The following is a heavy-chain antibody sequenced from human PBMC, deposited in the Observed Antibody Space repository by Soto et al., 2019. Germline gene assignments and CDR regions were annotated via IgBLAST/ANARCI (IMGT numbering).Heavy chain of an antibody. Sequence: QLQLQESGPGLVKPSETLSLTCTVSGGSISSSSYYWGWIRQPPGKGLGWIGRIYYSGSTYYNPSLKSRVTISVDTSKNPFSLKLSSVTAADTAVYYCARQEAAAGTADYWGQGTLVTVSS. D-gene: IGHD6-13*01. V-gene: IGHV4-39*01. CDR3: ARQEAAAGTADY. J-gene: IGHJ4*02. CDR2: IYYSGST. CDR1: GGSISSSSYY.